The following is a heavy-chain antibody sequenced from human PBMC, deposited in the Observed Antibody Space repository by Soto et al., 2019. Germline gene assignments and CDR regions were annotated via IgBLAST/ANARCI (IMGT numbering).Heavy chain of an antibody. Sequence: PGGSLRLSCAASGFAFSSYAMSWVRQAPGKGLEWVSAISGSGCSTYYADSVKGRFTISRDNSKNTLYLQMNSLRAEDTAVYYCAKDRHSSSWYNWFDPWGQGTLVTVSS. V-gene: IGHV3-23*01. D-gene: IGHD6-13*01. CDR1: GFAFSSYA. CDR3: AKDRHSSSWYNWFDP. CDR2: ISGSGCST. J-gene: IGHJ5*02.